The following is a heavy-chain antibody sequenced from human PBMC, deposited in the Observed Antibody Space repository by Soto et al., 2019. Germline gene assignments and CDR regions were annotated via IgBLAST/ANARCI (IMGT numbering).Heavy chain of an antibody. Sequence: SETLSLTCTVTGDSVNSYYWSWRRQPPGKGLECMGYVYYSVTTNYNPSLKSRVTISVDTSKSPISLRLRSVSAADTAVYYCVRAETSGIHYFDYGGQGSLLTVS. J-gene: IGHJ4*02. CDR1: GDSVNSYY. CDR2: VYYSVTT. CDR3: VRAETSGIHYFDY. V-gene: IGHV4-59*02. D-gene: IGHD6-13*01.